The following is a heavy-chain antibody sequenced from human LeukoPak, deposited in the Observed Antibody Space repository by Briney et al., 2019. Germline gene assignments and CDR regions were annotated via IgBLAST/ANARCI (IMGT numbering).Heavy chain of an antibody. CDR2: IKQDGSEK. J-gene: IGHJ4*02. D-gene: IGHD6-13*01. CDR3: ARVKQQLLPYYFDY. V-gene: IGHV3-7*01. Sequence: PGGSLRLSCAASGFIFSNFWMSWVRQAPGKGLEWVANIKQDGSEKYYVDSVKGRFTISRDNSKNTLYLQMNSLRAEDTAVYYCARVKQQLLPYYFDYWGQGTLVTVSS. CDR1: GFIFSNFW.